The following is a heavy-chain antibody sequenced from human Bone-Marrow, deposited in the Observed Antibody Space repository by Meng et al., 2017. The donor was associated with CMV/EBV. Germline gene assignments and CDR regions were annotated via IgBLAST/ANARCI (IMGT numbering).Heavy chain of an antibody. CDR3: APHSNSSWYGAFDM. J-gene: IGHJ3*02. CDR2: ISGSGGRT. V-gene: IGHV3-23*01. CDR1: GFPFSSYA. D-gene: IGHD6-13*01. Sequence: ASGFPFSSYALSWVRQAPGKGLEWVSVISGSGGRTYYADSVKGRFTISRDNSKNTLYLQMNSLGAEDTAVYYCAPHSNSSWYGAFDMWGQGTMVTVSS.